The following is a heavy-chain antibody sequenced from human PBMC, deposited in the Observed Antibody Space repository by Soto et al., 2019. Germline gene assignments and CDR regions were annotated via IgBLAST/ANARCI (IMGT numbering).Heavy chain of an antibody. J-gene: IGHJ6*02. Sequence: PSETLSLTCTVSGGSIISSDSYWSWIREAPGKGLEWIGYIYYSGSTNYNPSLKSRVTISVDTSKNQFSLKLSSVTAADTAVYNCAREEGNDHPIGWWAYGMDVWGQGTTVTVSS. CDR2: IYYSGST. D-gene: IGHD2-15*01. CDR1: GGSIISSDSY. V-gene: IGHV4-61*08. CDR3: AREEGNDHPIGWWAYGMDV.